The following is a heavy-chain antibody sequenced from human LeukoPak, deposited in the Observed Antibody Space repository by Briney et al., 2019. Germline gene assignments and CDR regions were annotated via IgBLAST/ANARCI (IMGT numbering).Heavy chain of an antibody. Sequence: PSETLSLTCTVSGGSISSGNYYWNWIRQPAGKGLEWIGLIYTSGSTYYNPSLKSRLTISLDTSKNQFSLKLGSVTAADTAVYYCARERAFWSGYLPDDAFDIWGQGTMVTVSS. V-gene: IGHV4-61*02. CDR2: IYTSGST. J-gene: IGHJ3*02. CDR3: ARERAFWSGYLPDDAFDI. D-gene: IGHD3-3*01. CDR1: GGSISSGNYY.